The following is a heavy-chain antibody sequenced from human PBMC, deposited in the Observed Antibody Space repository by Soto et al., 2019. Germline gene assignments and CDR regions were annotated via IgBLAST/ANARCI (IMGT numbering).Heavy chain of an antibody. CDR3: ARERCSTGCPMDV. V-gene: IGHV4-31*02. Sequence: SETLSLTCTVSGGFISSGGYYWAWIRQHPGKGLEWIGYIYHSGSTYYNPSLKSRVTISVDTSENQFSLRLSSVTAADTAIYYCARERCSTGCPMDVWGQGATVTVPS. CDR2: IYHSGST. CDR1: GGFISSGGYY. J-gene: IGHJ6*02. D-gene: IGHD2-2*01.